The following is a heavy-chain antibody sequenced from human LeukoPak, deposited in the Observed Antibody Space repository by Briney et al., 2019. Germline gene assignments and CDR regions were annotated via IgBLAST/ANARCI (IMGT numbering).Heavy chain of an antibody. Sequence: SETLSLTCTVSGGSISSYYWSWIRQPPGKGLEWIGYFYHSRSTNYNPSLKSRVTISVDTSKNQFSLKLSSMTAADTAVYYCARDSLAGYSGYGRRLDYWGQGTLVTVSS. V-gene: IGHV4-59*01. D-gene: IGHD5-12*01. CDR2: FYHSRST. J-gene: IGHJ4*02. CDR1: GGSISSYY. CDR3: ARDSLAGYSGYGRRLDY.